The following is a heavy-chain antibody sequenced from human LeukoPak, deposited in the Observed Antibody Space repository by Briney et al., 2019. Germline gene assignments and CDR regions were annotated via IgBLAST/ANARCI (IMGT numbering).Heavy chain of an antibody. CDR2: INDSGHA. CDR3: ASSRDLYHDAFTSYLYFDV. V-gene: IGHV4-34*01. CDR1: GASFRAYY. Sequence: PSETLSLTCAVYGASFRAYYWSWIRQAPGKGLEWIGEINDSGHARYNASLKSRVTMSVDTSKNQFSLKLKSVTAADTAVYYCASSRDLYHDAFTSYLYFDVWGRGSLVTVSS. J-gene: IGHJ2*01. D-gene: IGHD3-3*01.